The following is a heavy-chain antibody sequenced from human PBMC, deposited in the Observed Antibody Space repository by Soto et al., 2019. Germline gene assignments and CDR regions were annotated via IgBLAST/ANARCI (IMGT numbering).Heavy chain of an antibody. Sequence: QVQLQQWGAGLLRPSETLSLSCAVYGESFRGYYWTWIRQPPGKGLEWIGEVNHSGSTNYNPSLKSRVPISVDTSKNQFSLKLNSMTAADTAVYYCARGEGGFQYWGQGTLVIVSS. CDR2: VNHSGST. V-gene: IGHV4-34*02. CDR1: GESFRGYY. J-gene: IGHJ1*01. CDR3: ARGEGGFQY.